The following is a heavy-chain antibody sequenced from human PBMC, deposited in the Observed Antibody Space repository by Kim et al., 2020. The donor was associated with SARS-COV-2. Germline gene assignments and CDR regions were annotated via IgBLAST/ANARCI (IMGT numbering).Heavy chain of an antibody. D-gene: IGHD3-9*01. CDR2: ISWNSGSI. CDR1: GFTFDDYA. V-gene: IGHV3-9*01. Sequence: GGSLRLSCAASGFTFDDYAMHWVRQAPGKGLEWVSGISWNSGSIGYADSVKGRFTISRDNAKNSLYLQMNSLRAEDTALYYCAKDMNGGKSYDILTGYYYDAFDIWGQGTMVTVSS. J-gene: IGHJ3*02. CDR3: AKDMNGGKSYDILTGYYYDAFDI.